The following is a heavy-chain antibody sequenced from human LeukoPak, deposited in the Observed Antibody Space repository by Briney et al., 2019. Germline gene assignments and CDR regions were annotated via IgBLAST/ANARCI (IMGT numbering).Heavy chain of an antibody. CDR1: GGSISSNSYY. CDR2: IYYSGST. CDR3: ARGGVDTAAVGVAFDI. D-gene: IGHD5-18*01. J-gene: IGHJ3*02. Sequence: SETLSLTCAVSGGSISSNSYYWGWIRQPPGKGLEWIGSIYYSGSTYYNPSLKSRVTISVDTSKNQFSLKLSSVTAADTAVYYCARGGVDTAAVGVAFDIWGQGTMVTVSS. V-gene: IGHV4-39*07.